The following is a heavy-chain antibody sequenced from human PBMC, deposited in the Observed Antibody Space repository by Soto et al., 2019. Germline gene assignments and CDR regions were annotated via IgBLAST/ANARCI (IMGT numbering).Heavy chain of an antibody. Sequence: QITLKESGPTLVKPTQTLTLTCTFSEFSLSTSGVGVGWIRQPPGKALEWLALIYWDDDKRYSPSLRSRLTINKDTSKNQVVLTMTNMDPVDTATYYCIQSRCGGDCLQSYASHYYYGMDVWGQGTTVTVSS. CDR2: IYWDDDK. CDR3: IQSRCGGDCLQSYASHYYYGMDV. V-gene: IGHV2-5*02. D-gene: IGHD2-21*02. J-gene: IGHJ6*02. CDR1: EFSLSTSGVG.